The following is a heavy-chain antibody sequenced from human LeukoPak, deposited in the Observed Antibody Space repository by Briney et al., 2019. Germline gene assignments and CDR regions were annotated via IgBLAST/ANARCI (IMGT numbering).Heavy chain of an antibody. D-gene: IGHD3-3*01. CDR1: GFTFSNYA. CDR3: AKDWSLHYDFWSGII. CDR2: ISDTGGST. J-gene: IGHJ3*02. V-gene: IGHV3-23*01. Sequence: GALRLSCAASGFTFSNYAMTWVRQAPGKGLEWVSVISDTGGSTYYADSVKGRFTISRDNSKNTLHLQMNSLRAEDTAVYYCAKDWSLHYDFWSGIIWGQGTMVAVSS.